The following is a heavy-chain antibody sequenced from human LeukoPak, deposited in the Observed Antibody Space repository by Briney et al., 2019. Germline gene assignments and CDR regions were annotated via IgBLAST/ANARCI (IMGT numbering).Heavy chain of an antibody. CDR1: GLRFSDFW. CDR2: IRGDGYDT. D-gene: IGHD3-10*01. CDR3: ASDRVLGSGSLDN. Sequence: GGSLRLPCTASGLRFSDFWMHWVRQAPGKGLVWVSRIRGDGYDTNYADSVKGRFTISRDNAQNTLYLQMNSLRAEDTAVYYCASDRVLGSGSLDNWGQGTLVTVSS. V-gene: IGHV3-74*01. J-gene: IGHJ4*02.